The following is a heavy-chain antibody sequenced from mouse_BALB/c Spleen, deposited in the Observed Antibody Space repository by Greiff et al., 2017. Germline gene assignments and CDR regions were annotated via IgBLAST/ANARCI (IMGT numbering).Heavy chain of an antibody. CDR3: ARDNYGYNGYFDV. D-gene: IGHD1-2*01. V-gene: IGHV2-6-7*01. CDR1: GFSLTGYG. J-gene: IGHJ1*01. CDR2: IWGDGST. Sequence: VQVVESGPGLVAPSQSLSITCTVSGFSLTGYGVNWVRQPPGKGLEWLGMIWGDGSTDYNSALNSRLSISKDNSKSQVFLKMNSLQTDDTARYYCARDNYGYNGYFDVWGAGTTVTVSS.